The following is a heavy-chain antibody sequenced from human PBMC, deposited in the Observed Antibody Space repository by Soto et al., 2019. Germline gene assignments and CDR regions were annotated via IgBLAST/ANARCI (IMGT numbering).Heavy chain of an antibody. Sequence: QVQLVQSGAEVKKPGASVKVSCKASGYTFTSYDINWVRQATGQGLEWMGWMNPNSGNTGYAQKFQGRVTMTRNTSISTAYMELSSLRSEDTAVYYCVRPRPVRGCISTSCYNWFDPWGQGTLVTVSS. D-gene: IGHD2-2*01. J-gene: IGHJ5*02. CDR1: GYTFTSYD. CDR3: VRPRPVRGCISTSCYNWFDP. V-gene: IGHV1-8*01. CDR2: MNPNSGNT.